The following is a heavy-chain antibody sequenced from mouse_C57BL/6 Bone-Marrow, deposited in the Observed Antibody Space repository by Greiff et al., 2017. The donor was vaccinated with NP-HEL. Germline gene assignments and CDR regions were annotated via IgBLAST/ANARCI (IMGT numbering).Heavy chain of an antibody. V-gene: IGHV6-3*01. CDR1: GFTFSNYW. Sequence: EVKLMESGGGLVQPGGSMKLSCVASGFTFSNYWMNWVRQSPEKGLEWVAQIRLKSDNYATHYAESVKGRFTISRDDSKSSVYLQMNNLRAEDTGIYYCTLSPYYYGSSPAWFAYWGQGTLVTVSA. CDR3: TLSPYYYGSSPAWFAY. D-gene: IGHD1-1*01. J-gene: IGHJ3*01. CDR2: IRLKSDNYAT.